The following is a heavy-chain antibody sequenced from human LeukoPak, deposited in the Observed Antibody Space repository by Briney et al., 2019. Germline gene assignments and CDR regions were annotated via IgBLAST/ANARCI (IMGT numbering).Heavy chain of an antibody. CDR2: IYSDGGT. CDR3: ARVDYGSGSYFDY. J-gene: IGHJ4*02. CDR1: GFTVSSNY. D-gene: IGHD3-10*01. V-gene: IGHV3-66*01. Sequence: QAGGSLRLSCAASGFTVSSNYMSWVRQAPGKGLEWVSVIYSDGGTYYADSVTGRFTISRDNSKNTLSLQMNSLRAEDTAVYYCARVDYGSGSYFDYWGQGTLVTVSS.